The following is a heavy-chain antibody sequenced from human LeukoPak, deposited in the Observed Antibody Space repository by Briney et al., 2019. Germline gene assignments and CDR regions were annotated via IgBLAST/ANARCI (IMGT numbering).Heavy chain of an antibody. CDR3: TRDVWSTGWFDP. D-gene: IGHD3-9*01. J-gene: IGHJ5*02. CDR2: ISSDESNT. Sequence: GGSLRLSCAASGFTFSSYWMHWVRQAPGKGLEWISRISSDESNTRYADSVKGRFTISRDNAKKTLYLQMNSLRADDTAVQYCTRDVWSTGWFDPWDQGTLVTVSS. CDR1: GFTFSSYW. V-gene: IGHV3-74*01.